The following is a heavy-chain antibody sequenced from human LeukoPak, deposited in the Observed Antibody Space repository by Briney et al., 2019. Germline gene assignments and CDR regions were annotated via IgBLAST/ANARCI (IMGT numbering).Heavy chain of an antibody. CDR2: ISSSSGTI. CDR3: ATDLAGIDTFDI. J-gene: IGHJ3*02. D-gene: IGHD2-21*01. Sequence: GGSLRLSCAASGFTFSSYSMNWVRQAPGKGLEWVSYISSSSGTIYYADSVRGRFTISRDNAKNSLFLQMNSLRDEDTAVYYCATDLAGIDTFDIWGQGTMVTVSS. CDR1: GFTFSSYS. V-gene: IGHV3-48*02.